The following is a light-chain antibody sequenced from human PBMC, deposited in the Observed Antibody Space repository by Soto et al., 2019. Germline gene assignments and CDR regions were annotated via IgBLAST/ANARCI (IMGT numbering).Light chain of an antibody. J-gene: IGLJ2*01. V-gene: IGLV2-14*01. Sequence: QSALTQPASVSGSPGQSITISCTGTSSDVGGYTSVCWHQQHPGKVPKLMIYEVSNRPSGVSNRFSGSKSGNTASLTISGLQAEDEADYYCSSYTTTKTLVFGGGTQLTVL. CDR3: SSYTTTKTLV. CDR2: EVS. CDR1: SSDVGGYTS.